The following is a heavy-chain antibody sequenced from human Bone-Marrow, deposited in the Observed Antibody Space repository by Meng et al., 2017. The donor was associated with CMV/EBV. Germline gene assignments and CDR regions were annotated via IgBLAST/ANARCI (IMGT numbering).Heavy chain of an antibody. V-gene: IGHV4-34*01. Sequence: SETLSLTCAVYGGSFSGYYWSWIRQPPGKGLEWIGEINHSGSTNYNPSLKSRVTISVDTSKNQFSLKLSSVTAADTAVYYCASQGRDYYYDSSGYVGYWGQGTLVTVSS. CDR2: INHSGST. CDR1: GGSFSGYY. J-gene: IGHJ4*02. CDR3: ASQGRDYYYDSSGYVGY. D-gene: IGHD3-22*01.